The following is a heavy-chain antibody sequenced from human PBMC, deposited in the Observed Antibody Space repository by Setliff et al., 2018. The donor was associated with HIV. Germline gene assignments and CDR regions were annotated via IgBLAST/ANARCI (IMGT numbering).Heavy chain of an antibody. V-gene: IGHV1-18*01. CDR2: ISAYNGNT. CDR1: GYIFTSYA. D-gene: IGHD3-16*01. J-gene: IGHJ4*02. Sequence: ASVKVSCKASGYIFTSYAISWVRQAPGQGLEWMGWISAYNGNTNYAQKFQGRVTMTTDIATSTAYMELRSLRSDDTAVYYCARGAVSYYFDYWGQGTLVIVSS. CDR3: ARGAVSYYFDY.